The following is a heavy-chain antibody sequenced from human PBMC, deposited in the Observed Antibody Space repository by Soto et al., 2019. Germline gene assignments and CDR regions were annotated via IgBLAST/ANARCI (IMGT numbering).Heavy chain of an antibody. CDR3: ARGERIAAAGRPPQDY. CDR1: GGSISSGGYY. J-gene: IGHJ4*02. D-gene: IGHD6-13*01. CDR2: IYYSGST. Sequence: QVQVQESGPGLVKPSQTLSLTCTVSGGSISSGGYYWSWIRQHPGKGLEWIGYIYYSGSTYYNPSLKSRVTISVDTSKNQFSLKLSSVTAADTAVYYCARGERIAAAGRPPQDYWGQGTLVTVSS. V-gene: IGHV4-31*03.